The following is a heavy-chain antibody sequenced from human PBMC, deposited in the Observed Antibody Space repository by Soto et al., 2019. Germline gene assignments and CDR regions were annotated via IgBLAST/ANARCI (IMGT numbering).Heavy chain of an antibody. Sequence: ASVKVSCKASGYTFTTSHMHWVRQAPGQGLEWMGVINPRGDNTNFAQKFQGRLIMTRDTSTRTLYMEFNSLRFEDTAVHYCASDNGSDPRAFHLWGQGTMVTVSS. CDR2: INPRGDNT. D-gene: IGHD2-21*02. V-gene: IGHV1-46*01. J-gene: IGHJ3*01. CDR3: ASDNGSDPRAFHL. CDR1: GYTFTTSH.